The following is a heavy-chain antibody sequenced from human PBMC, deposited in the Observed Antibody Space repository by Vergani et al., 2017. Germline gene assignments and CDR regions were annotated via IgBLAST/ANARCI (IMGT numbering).Heavy chain of an antibody. CDR1: GYSISSGYY. CDR3: ARDHWLAR. V-gene: IGHV4-38-2*02. Sequence: QVQLQESGPGLVKPSETLSLTCTVSGYSISSGYYWGWIRQPPGKGLEWIGSIYHSGSTYYNPSLKSRVTISVDTSKNQFSLKLSSVTAAETAVYYCARDHWLARWGQGTLVTVSS. CDR2: IYHSGST. D-gene: IGHD3-9*01. J-gene: IGHJ4*02.